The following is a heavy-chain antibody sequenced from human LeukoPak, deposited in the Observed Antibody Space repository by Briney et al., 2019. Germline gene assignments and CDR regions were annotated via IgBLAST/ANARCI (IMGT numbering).Heavy chain of an antibody. CDR2: INSGGSST. CDR3: ARDRGRRRDGYNYPFDY. V-gene: IGHV3-74*01. J-gene: IGHJ4*02. Sequence: GGSLRLSCAASGFTFSSYWMHWVRQAPGKGLMWVSRINSGGSSTSYADSVKGRFTISRDNAKNTLYLQMNSLRAEDTAVYYCARDRGRRRDGYNYPFDYWGQGTLVTVSS. CDR1: GFTFSSYW. D-gene: IGHD5-24*01.